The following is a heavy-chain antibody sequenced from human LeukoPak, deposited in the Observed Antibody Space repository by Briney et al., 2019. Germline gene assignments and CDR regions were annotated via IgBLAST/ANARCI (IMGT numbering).Heavy chain of an antibody. J-gene: IGHJ3*02. CDR2: ISGSGGNT. D-gene: IGHD3-22*01. V-gene: IGHV3-23*01. CDR1: GFTFSSHA. CDR3: AKHYYDSGGYYYPGAFNI. Sequence: GGSLRLSCAASGFTFSSHAMSWVRQAPGKGLEWVSAISGSGGNTYYADSVKGRFTISRDKSKNTLYLQMISLTAEDTAVYYCAKHYYDSGGYYYPGAFNIWGQGTMVTVSA.